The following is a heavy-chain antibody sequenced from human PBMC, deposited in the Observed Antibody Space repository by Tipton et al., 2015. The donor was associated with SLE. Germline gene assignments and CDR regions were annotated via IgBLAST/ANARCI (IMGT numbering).Heavy chain of an antibody. J-gene: IGHJ4*02. CDR3: ARQWAQGWSGTYFDS. CDR2: IYNSGST. D-gene: IGHD3-3*01. Sequence: TLSLTCTVSGASISSYYWSWIRQPPGKGLEWIGRIYNSGSTNYNPSLKSRVTISLDTSRKQFSLRLTSVTAADTAAYYCARQWAQGWSGTYFDSWGQGARVTVSS. CDR1: GASISSYY. V-gene: IGHV4-59*08.